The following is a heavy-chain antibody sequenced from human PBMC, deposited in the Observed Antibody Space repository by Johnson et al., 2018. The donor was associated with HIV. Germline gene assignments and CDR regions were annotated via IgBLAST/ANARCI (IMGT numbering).Heavy chain of an antibody. CDR3: ARDDTGYSSSFDAFYV. CDR1: GFTFSSYA. D-gene: IGHD6-13*01. V-gene: IGHV3-NL1*01. J-gene: IGHJ3*01. Sequence: QVQLVESGGGVVQPGRSLRLSCAASGFTFSSYAMHWVRQAPGKGLEWVSVIYSGGSTYYADSVKGRFTISRDNSKNTLYLQINSLRAEDTAVYYCARDDTGYSSSFDAFYVWGQGTMVTVSS. CDR2: IYSGGST.